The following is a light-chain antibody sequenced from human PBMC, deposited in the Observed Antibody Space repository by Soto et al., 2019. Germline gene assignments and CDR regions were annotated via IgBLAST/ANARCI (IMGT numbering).Light chain of an antibody. CDR2: WAS. J-gene: IGKJ1*01. CDR1: QSVYYNSNNKNF. V-gene: IGKV4-1*01. CDR3: QQYYSTPWT. Sequence: DFVMTQSPDSLAVSLGERATINCKSSQSVYYNSNNKNFLAWYQRKPGQPPKVLIYWASTRESGVPDRFSGSGSGTDFTLTISSLQAEDVAVYYCQQYYSTPWTFGQGTKVDIK.